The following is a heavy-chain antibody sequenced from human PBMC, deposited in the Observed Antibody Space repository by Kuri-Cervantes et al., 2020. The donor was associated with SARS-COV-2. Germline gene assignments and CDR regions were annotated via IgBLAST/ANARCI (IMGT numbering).Heavy chain of an antibody. V-gene: IGHV1-58*02. CDR2: IVVGSGNT. J-gene: IGHJ3*02. Sequence: SGKVSCKASGFTFTSSAMQCVRQARGQRLEWIGWIVVGSGNTNYAQKFQERVTITRDMSTSTAYMELSSLRSEDMAVYYCAAALIDAFDIWGQGTIVTVSS. CDR1: GFTFTSSA. CDR3: AAALIDAFDI.